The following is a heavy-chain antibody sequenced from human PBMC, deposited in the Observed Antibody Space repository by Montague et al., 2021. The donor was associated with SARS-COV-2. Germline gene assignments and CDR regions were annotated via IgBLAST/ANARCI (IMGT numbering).Heavy chain of an antibody. Sequence: SETLSLTCTVSGGSISSYYWSWIRQPPGKGLELIGYIYYSGSTNYNPSLKSRGTISVYTSKNQFSLKLSSVTAADTAVYYCARHKSFDWLLLQKVGYYGMDVWGQGTTVTVSS. V-gene: IGHV4-59*08. CDR2: IYYSGST. CDR3: ARHKSFDWLLLQKVGYYGMDV. J-gene: IGHJ6*02. D-gene: IGHD3-9*01. CDR1: GGSISSYY.